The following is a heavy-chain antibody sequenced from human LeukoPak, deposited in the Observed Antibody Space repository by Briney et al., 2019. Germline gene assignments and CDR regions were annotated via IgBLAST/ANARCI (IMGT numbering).Heavy chain of an antibody. CDR3: AGGGGSYDY. CDR2: ISSSSSYI. D-gene: IGHD1-26*01. CDR1: GFTFSSYS. V-gene: IGHV3-21*01. J-gene: IGHJ4*02. Sequence: GGSLRLSCAASGFTFSSYSMNWVRQAPGKGLEWVSSISSSSSYIYYADPVKGRFTISRDNAKNTLYLQMNSLRAEDTAVYYCAGGGGSYDYWGQGTLVTVSS.